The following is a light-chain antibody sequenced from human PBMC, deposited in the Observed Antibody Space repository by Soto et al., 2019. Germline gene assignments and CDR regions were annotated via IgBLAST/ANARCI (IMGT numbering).Light chain of an antibody. CDR2: DAS. CDR3: QQYNNWSPIT. Sequence: IVMTQSPATLSVSPGERATLSCRASQSVSSNLAWYQQKPGQAPRLLIYDASTRATGVPARFSGSGSGTEFTLTISSLKSEDFAVYYCQQYNNWSPITFGQGTLLDSK. CDR1: QSVSSN. J-gene: IGKJ5*01. V-gene: IGKV3-15*01.